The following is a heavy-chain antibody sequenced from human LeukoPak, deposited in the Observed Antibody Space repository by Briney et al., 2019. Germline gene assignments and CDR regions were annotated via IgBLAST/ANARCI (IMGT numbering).Heavy chain of an antibody. V-gene: IGHV4-4*09. CDR1: GDSLVTYY. J-gene: IGHJ6*04. CDR3: ARWALKGYYADV. D-gene: IGHD2-2*01. CDR2: IYLGVST. Sequence: PSETLSLTCTISGDSLVTYYWTWIRQPPGKGLEWIGYIYLGVSTNYNPSLKSRVTLSVDTSKNQFSLGLTSLTAADTATYYCARWALKGYYADVWGTGTTVIVYS.